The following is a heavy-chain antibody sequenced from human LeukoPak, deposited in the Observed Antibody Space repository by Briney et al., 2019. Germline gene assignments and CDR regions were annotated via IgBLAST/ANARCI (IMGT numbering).Heavy chain of an antibody. CDR1: GYTFTGYY. J-gene: IGHJ4*02. CDR2: INPNSGGT. V-gene: IGHV1-2*02. CDR3: AREGVSSGRSFDY. Sequence: ASVKVSCKASGYTFTGYYMHWVRQAPGQGLEWMGWINPNSGGTNYAQKFQGRVTMTRDTSISTAYMELSRLRSDDTAGYYCAREGVSSGRSFDYWGRGTLVTVSS. D-gene: IGHD3-10*01.